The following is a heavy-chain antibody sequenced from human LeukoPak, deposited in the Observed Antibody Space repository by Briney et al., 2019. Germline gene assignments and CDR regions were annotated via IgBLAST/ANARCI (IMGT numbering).Heavy chain of an antibody. CDR2: IYYSGST. Sequence: SETLSLTCTVSGGSISSYYWSWIWQPPGKGLEWIGYIYYSGSTNYNPSLKSRVTISVDTSKNQFSLKLSSVTAADTAVYYCARGAAAAGTNYWGQGTLVTVSS. CDR1: GGSISSYY. V-gene: IGHV4-59*01. J-gene: IGHJ4*02. CDR3: ARGAAAAGTNY. D-gene: IGHD6-13*01.